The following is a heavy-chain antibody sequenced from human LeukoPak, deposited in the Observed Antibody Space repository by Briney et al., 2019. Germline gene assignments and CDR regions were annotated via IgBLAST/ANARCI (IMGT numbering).Heavy chain of an antibody. D-gene: IGHD2-21*02. CDR1: GFTFSTYW. CDR3: ARGDDFSGDH. V-gene: IGHV3-7*04. Sequence: GGSLRLSCAASGFTFSTYWMSWVRQAPGKGLEWVANIHPDGNEKYHVDFVEGRFTISRDNTENSLYLQMNSLRPEDTAVHYCARGDDFSGDHWGQGTLVTVSS. J-gene: IGHJ4*02. CDR2: IHPDGNEK.